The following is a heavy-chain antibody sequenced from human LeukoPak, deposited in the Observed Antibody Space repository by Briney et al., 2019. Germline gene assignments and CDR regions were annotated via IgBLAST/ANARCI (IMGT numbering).Heavy chain of an antibody. D-gene: IGHD6-13*01. Sequence: GGSLRLSCAASGFTFSTYSMSWVRQAPGKGLEWVSYISSISSIIYYADSVKGRFTISRDNARNSLYLQMNSLRAEDAAVYYCTRSRPGTEAGQPNFDYWGQGTLVTVSS. CDR1: GFTFSTYS. CDR3: TRSRPGTEAGQPNFDY. CDR2: ISSISSII. V-gene: IGHV3-48*01. J-gene: IGHJ4*02.